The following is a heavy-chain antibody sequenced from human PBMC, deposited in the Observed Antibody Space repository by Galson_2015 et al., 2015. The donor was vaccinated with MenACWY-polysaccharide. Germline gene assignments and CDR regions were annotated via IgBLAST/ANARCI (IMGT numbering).Heavy chain of an antibody. Sequence: SGSTKYTPSLESRVTISLDASKNQFSLRLSSVTAADTAVYYCARAPRPDKTFGYLDYWGQGILVTVST. V-gene: IGHV4-59*01. CDR2: SGST. J-gene: IGHJ4*02. CDR3: ARAPRPDKTFGYLDY. D-gene: IGHD3-16*01.